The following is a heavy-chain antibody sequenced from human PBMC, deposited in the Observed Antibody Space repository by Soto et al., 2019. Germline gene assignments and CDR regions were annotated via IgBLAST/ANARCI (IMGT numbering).Heavy chain of an antibody. J-gene: IGHJ5*02. CDR3: ATDKGDFTFGP. CDR2: ISANTGDT. V-gene: IGHV1-18*04. CDR1: GYSFSTNG. Sequence: QVQLAQSGAEVKKPGASITVSCKASGYSFSTNGVSWVRQATGQVLEWMGWISANTGDTLYAEKFEDRITLTADTTTTTAYMELRSLRPDDTATYFCATDKGDFTFGPWGQGTLITVSS. D-gene: IGHD3-3*01.